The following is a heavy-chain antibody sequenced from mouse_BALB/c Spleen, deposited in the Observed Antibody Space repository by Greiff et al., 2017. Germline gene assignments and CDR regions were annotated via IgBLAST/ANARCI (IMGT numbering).Heavy chain of an antibody. CDR2: ISYSGST. CDR1: GDSITSGY. Sequence: EVQLQQSGPSLVKPSQTLSLTCSVTGDSITSGYWNWIRKFPGNKLEYMGYISYSGSTYYNPSLKSRISITRDTSTNQYYLQLNSVTTEDTAAYYCAYYGNYGLYAMDYWGQGTSVTVSS. CDR3: AYYGNYGLYAMDY. J-gene: IGHJ4*01. D-gene: IGHD2-1*01. V-gene: IGHV3-8*02.